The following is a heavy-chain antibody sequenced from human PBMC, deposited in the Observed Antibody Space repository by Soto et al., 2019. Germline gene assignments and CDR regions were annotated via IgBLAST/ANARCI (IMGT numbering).Heavy chain of an antibody. CDR2: ISGSGGST. J-gene: IGHJ4*02. Sequence: GGSLRLSCAASGFTFSSYAMSWVRQAPGKGLEWVSAISGSGGSTYYADSVKGRFTISRDNSKNTLYLQMNSLRAEDTAVYYCAKPTEYTVVVPAAMRVDFDYWGQGTLVTVSS. CDR1: GFTFSSYA. V-gene: IGHV3-23*01. CDR3: AKPTEYTVVVPAAMRVDFDY. D-gene: IGHD2-2*01.